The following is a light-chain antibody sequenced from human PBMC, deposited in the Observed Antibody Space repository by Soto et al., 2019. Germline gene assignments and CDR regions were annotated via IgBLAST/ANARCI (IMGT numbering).Light chain of an antibody. CDR3: HHYNNWPRT. V-gene: IGKV3-15*01. CDR2: GAS. J-gene: IGKJ1*01. CDR1: QSVSSSY. Sequence: EIVLTQSPGTLSLSPGERATLSCRASQSVSSSYLAWYQQKPGQAPRFLIYGASTRATGIPARFSGSGSGTEFTLTISSLQSEDFAVYYCHHYNNWPRTFGQGTKVDIK.